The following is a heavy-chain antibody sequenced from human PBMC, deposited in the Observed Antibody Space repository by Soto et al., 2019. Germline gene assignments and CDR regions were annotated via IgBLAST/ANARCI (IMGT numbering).Heavy chain of an antibody. J-gene: IGHJ6*02. CDR1: GFTFSSYA. CDR3: AKGLRGYDFWSGYYTSYYYAMDV. Sequence: GGSLRLSCAASGFTFSSYAMSWVRQAPGKGLEWVSAISGSGSSTYYADSVKGRFTISRDNSKNTLYLQMNSLRVEDTAVYYCAKGLRGYDFWSGYYTSYYYAMDVWGQGTTVTVSS. V-gene: IGHV3-23*01. CDR2: ISGSGSST. D-gene: IGHD3-3*01.